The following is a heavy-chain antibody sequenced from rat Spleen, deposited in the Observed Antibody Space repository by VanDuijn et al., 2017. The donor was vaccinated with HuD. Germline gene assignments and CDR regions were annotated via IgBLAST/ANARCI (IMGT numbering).Heavy chain of an antibody. D-gene: IGHD3-8*01. CDR1: GITFSDYA. Sequence: EVQLVESGGGLVQPGNSLKFSCAASGITFSDYAMAWVRQSPTKGLEWIASISTGGGNTYYRDSVKGRFTISRDNAKNTQYLQMDSLRSEDTATYYCARFWGYPYYFDYWGQGVMVTVSS. J-gene: IGHJ2*01. CDR3: ARFWGYPYYFDY. CDR2: ISTGGGNT. V-gene: IGHV5S13*01.